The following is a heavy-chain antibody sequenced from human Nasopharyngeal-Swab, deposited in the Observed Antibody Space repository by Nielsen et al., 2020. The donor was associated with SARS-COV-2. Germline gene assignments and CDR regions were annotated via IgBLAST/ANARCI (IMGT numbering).Heavy chain of an antibody. D-gene: IGHD3-22*01. V-gene: IGHV3-30*03. J-gene: IGHJ4*02. Sequence: GGSLRLSCAASGFIFSNYGMHWVRQAPGKGLEWVAVISYDGINKYDADSVKGRFTISRDNSKDTLYLQMNSLRPEDTAVYYCAGNHDNTFWGQGNLVAVS. CDR1: GFIFSNYG. CDR3: AGNHDNTF. CDR2: ISYDGINK.